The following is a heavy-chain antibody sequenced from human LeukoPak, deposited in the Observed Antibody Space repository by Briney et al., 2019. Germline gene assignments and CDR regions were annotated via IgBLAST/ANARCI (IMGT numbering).Heavy chain of an antibody. D-gene: IGHD6-6*01. CDR3: ARPYSSSTAGY. V-gene: IGHV3-74*01. CDR1: RFTYSSYW. Sequence: GGSLRLSCAASRFTYSSYWMHWVRQAPGKGLVWVSRINTDGSSTSYADSVKGRFTISRDNAKNTLYLQMNSLRAEDTAVYYCARPYSSSTAGYWGQGTLVTVSS. J-gene: IGHJ4*02. CDR2: INTDGSST.